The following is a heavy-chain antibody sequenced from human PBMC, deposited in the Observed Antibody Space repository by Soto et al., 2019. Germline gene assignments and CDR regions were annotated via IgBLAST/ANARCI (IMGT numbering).Heavy chain of an antibody. CDR1: GGSISSGGYY. D-gene: IGHD3-22*01. Sequence: SETLSLTCTVSGGSISSGGYYWSWIRQHPGKGLEWIGRIYTSGSTNYNPSLKSRVTMSVDTSKNQFSLKLSSVTAADTAVYYCAREITSSGYYPDYWGQGTLVTVSS. CDR3: AREITSSGYYPDY. CDR2: IYTSGST. V-gene: IGHV4-61*02. J-gene: IGHJ4*02.